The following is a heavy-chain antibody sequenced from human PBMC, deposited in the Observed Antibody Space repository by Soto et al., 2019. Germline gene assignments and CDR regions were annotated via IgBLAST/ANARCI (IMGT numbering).Heavy chain of an antibody. CDR2: ISSYNGDT. CDR3: ARYGVDAYYYYGMYV. D-gene: IGHD3-10*01. CDR1: GYTFTRSG. Sequence: ASVRVSCKASGYTFTRSGISWVRQAPGQGPEWMGWISSYNGDTNYAQTFQGRVTMTTDTSTSTAYMELRSLRSDDTAVYYCARYGVDAYYYYGMYVLGQRAPVTVS. V-gene: IGHV1-18*01. J-gene: IGHJ6*02.